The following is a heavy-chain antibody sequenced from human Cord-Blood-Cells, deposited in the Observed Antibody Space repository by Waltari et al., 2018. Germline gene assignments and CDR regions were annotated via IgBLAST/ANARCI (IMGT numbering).Heavy chain of an antibody. Sequence: QVQLVQSGAAVKKPGSSVKVSCTASGGTFSSYALRWVRQAPGQGLEWMGGIIPIFGTANYAQKFQGRVTITADESTSTAYMELSSLRSEDTAVYYCARCKGYNWNYDAFDIWGQGTMVTVSS. V-gene: IGHV1-69*01. J-gene: IGHJ3*02. CDR1: GGTFSSYA. CDR2: IIPIFGTA. CDR3: ARCKGYNWNYDAFDI. D-gene: IGHD1-7*01.